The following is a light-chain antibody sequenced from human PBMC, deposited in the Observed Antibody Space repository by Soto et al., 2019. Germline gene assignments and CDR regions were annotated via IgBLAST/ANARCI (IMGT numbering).Light chain of an antibody. Sequence: QSVLTQPASVSGSPGQSITISCTGTGSDVGGYDYVSWYQHHPGKAPKVMIYEVTNRPSGVSNRFSGSKSGNTASLTISGLLAEDEADYYCSAYTSSSTYVSGTGTKVTAL. CDR2: EVT. V-gene: IGLV2-14*01. J-gene: IGLJ1*01. CDR1: GSDVGGYDY. CDR3: SAYTSSSTYV.